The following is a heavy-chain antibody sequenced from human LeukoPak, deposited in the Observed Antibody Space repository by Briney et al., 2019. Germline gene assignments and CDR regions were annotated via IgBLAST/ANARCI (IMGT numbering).Heavy chain of an antibody. D-gene: IGHD2-2*02. J-gene: IGHJ4*02. CDR3: ARVTHCSSTSCYSEGVDY. CDR2: IYYSGST. V-gene: IGHV4-59*12. CDR1: GGSMSPYH. Sequence: SETLSLTCTVSGGSMSPYHWGWIRQPPGKGLEWTGYIYYSGSTNYNPSLKSRVTISVDTSKNQFSLKLSSVTAADTAVYYCARVTHCSSTSCYSEGVDYWGQGTLVTVSS.